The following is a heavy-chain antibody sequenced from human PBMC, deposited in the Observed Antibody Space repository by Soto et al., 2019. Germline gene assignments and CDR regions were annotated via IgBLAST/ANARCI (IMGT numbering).Heavy chain of an antibody. Sequence: SVKVSCKASGGTFSSYTISWVRQAPGQGLEWMGRIIPILGIANYAQKFQGRVTITADKSTSTAYMELSSLRSEDTAVYYCARDLTPYYYDSSGQVLPGYWGQGTLVTVSS. D-gene: IGHD3-22*01. CDR3: ARDLTPYYYDSSGQVLPGY. CDR2: IIPILGIA. V-gene: IGHV1-69*04. J-gene: IGHJ4*02. CDR1: GGTFSSYT.